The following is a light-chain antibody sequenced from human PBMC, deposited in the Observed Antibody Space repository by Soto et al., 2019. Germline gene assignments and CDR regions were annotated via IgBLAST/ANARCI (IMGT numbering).Light chain of an antibody. V-gene: IGKV3D-15*01. J-gene: IGKJ1*01. CDR1: QSVSSN. CDR2: GAS. Sequence: EIVMTQSPATLSVSPGERATLSCRASQSVSSNLAWYQQKPGQAPSLLIYGASTRATGIPARFSGSGSGTEFTLTISSLQSEDFAVYYCQQYNNWLRWTFGQGTKVEIK. CDR3: QQYNNWLRWT.